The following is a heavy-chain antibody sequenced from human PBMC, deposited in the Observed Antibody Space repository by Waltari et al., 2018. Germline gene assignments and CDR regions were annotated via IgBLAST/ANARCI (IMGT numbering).Heavy chain of an antibody. Sequence: QVQLVQSGAEVKKPGASVKVSCRVPGYSLAESALHWVRQAPGKGLEWLGGFDPEYGEAVYAQEFQGRVTMTEDTSKDTAYMELSSLTYEDTAVYYCTRDRVGYCSGGTCYSRWFDPWGQGTLVTVSS. CDR2: FDPEYGEA. V-gene: IGHV1-24*01. CDR3: TRDRVGYCSGGTCYSRWFDP. D-gene: IGHD2-15*01. J-gene: IGHJ5*02. CDR1: GYSLAESA.